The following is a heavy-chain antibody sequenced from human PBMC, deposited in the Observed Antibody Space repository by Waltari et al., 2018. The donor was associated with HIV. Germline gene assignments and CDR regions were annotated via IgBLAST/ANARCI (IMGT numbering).Heavy chain of an antibody. CDR1: GCIFSTSS. V-gene: IGHV3-7*03. D-gene: IGHD6-6*01. Sequence: EVQLVESGGGLVQPGGSRRLSCVGSGCIFSTSSRAWVRQAPGKGLEWIATIKEDGSERYYVDSVKGRFTISRDNAKNSLYLQMHSLRVEDTAVYYCARDGPASSSSDFDYWGQGTLVTVSS. CDR3: ARDGPASSSSDFDY. J-gene: IGHJ4*02. CDR2: IKEDGSER.